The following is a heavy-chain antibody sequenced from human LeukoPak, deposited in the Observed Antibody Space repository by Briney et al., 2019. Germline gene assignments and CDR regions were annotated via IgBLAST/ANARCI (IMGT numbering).Heavy chain of an antibody. CDR2: IYSGGTT. CDR3: TRGHYFSGSSTAFDI. J-gene: IGHJ3*02. V-gene: IGHV3-53*01. Sequence: GGSLRLSCAASGFTVSSNYMSWVRQAPGKGLEWVSVIYSGGTTYYADSVKGRFTISRDNSKNTLYLQMNSLRAEDTAIYYCTRGHYFSGSSTAFDIWGQGTMVTVSS. D-gene: IGHD3-10*01. CDR1: GFTVSSNY.